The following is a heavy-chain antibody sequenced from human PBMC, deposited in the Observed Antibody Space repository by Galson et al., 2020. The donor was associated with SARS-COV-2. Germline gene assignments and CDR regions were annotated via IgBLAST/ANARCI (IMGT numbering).Heavy chain of an antibody. CDR3: ASVDSSIWKTPFGS. D-gene: IGHD6-13*01. V-gene: IGHV4-4*07. CDR1: GGFISGYY. J-gene: IGHJ4*02. Sequence: ASETLSLTCTVSGGFISGYYWNWIRQPAGKGLEWIGRIYTSGDTNYNPSLKSRVTMSLDTSKNQFSLNLKSVTAADTAVYYCASVDSSIWKTPFGSWGQGTLVTVSS. CDR2: IYTSGDT.